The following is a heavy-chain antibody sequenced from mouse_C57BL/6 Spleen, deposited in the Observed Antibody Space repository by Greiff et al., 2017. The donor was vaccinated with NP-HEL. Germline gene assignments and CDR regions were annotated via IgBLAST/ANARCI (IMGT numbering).Heavy chain of an antibody. J-gene: IGHJ4*01. Sequence: EVQVVESGGGLVKPGGSLKLSCAASGFTFSDYGMHWVRQAPEKGLEWVAYISRGSSTIYYADTVKGRFTISRDNAKNTLFLQLHSLRSEDTAMYYCARSGLLLRSYYAMDYWGQGTSVTVSS. D-gene: IGHD1-1*01. CDR3: ARSGLLLRSYYAMDY. V-gene: IGHV5-17*01. CDR2: ISRGSSTI. CDR1: GFTFSDYG.